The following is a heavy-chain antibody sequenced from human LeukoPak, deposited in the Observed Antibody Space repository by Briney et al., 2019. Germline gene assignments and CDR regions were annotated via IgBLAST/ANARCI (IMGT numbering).Heavy chain of an antibody. CDR3: ARGRPHGNDY. CDR2: IKGDGSST. Sequence: GGSLRLSCAASGFTFSNNWMHWVRQAPGKGLMWVSRIKGDGSSTTYADSVKGRFSISRDNAKNTLYLQMNSLRVEDTAVYYCARGRPHGNDYWGQGTLVTVSS. V-gene: IGHV3-74*01. CDR1: GFTFSNNW. D-gene: IGHD4-23*01. J-gene: IGHJ4*02.